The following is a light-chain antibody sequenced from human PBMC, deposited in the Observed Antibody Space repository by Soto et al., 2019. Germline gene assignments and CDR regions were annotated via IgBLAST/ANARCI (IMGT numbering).Light chain of an antibody. CDR1: QDIRGA. J-gene: IGKJ5*01. CDR3: QQFNSYPII. CDR2: DVS. Sequence: AIQLTQSPSSLSASVGDRDTITCRASQDIRGALAWYQQKLGKAPKILIYDVSSLQSGVPSRFSGSSSGTDFTLTISGLQPEDFATYYCQQFNSYPIIFGQGTRLEIK. V-gene: IGKV1-13*02.